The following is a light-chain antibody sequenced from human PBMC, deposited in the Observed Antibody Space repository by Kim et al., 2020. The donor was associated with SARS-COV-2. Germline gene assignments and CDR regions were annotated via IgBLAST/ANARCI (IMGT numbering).Light chain of an antibody. J-gene: IGLJ2*01. Sequence: GQSITISCAGPSSVVGGYIFVSWYKQRPGKAPKLILYDVSHRPSGVSIRFSGSKSGNRASLTIFGLQAEDEADYYCTSYTSTSTLVFGGGTQLTVL. CDR2: DVS. CDR3: TSYTSTSTLV. V-gene: IGLV2-14*03. CDR1: SSVVGGYIF.